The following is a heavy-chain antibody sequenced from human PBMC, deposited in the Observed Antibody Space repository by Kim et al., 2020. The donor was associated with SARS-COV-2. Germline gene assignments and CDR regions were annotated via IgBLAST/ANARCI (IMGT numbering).Heavy chain of an antibody. Sequence: SVKVSCKASGGTFSSYAISWVRQAPGQGLEWMGGIIPIFGTANYAQKFQGRVTITADESTSTAYMELSSLRSEDTAVYYCARVLVGSSWPFDYWGQGTLVTVSS. J-gene: IGHJ4*02. CDR3: ARVLVGSSWPFDY. CDR2: IIPIFGTA. CDR1: GGTFSSYA. D-gene: IGHD6-13*01. V-gene: IGHV1-69*13.